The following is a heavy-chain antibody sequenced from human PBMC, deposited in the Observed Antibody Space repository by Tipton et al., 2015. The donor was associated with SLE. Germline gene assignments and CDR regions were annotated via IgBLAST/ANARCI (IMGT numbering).Heavy chain of an antibody. CDR1: GFTFSSYA. CDR2: ISGSGGST. V-gene: IGHV3-23*01. CDR3: AKDLGFSYYVSSGYHQGYFDY. Sequence: SLRLSCAASGFTFSSYAMSWVRQAPGKGLEWVSAISGSGGSTYYADSVKGRFTISRDNSKNTLYLQMNSLRAEDTAVYYCAKDLGFSYYVSSGYHQGYFDYWGQGTLVTVSS. D-gene: IGHD3-22*01. J-gene: IGHJ4*02.